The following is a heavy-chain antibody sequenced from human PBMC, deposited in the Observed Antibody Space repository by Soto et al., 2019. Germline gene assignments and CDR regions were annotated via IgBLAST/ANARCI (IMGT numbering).Heavy chain of an antibody. V-gene: IGHV1-69*13. CDR3: ARDWGRSALYYYYGMDV. CDR2: IIPIFGTA. Sequence: GASVKVSCKASGGTFSSYAISWVRQAPGQGLEWMGGIIPIFGTANYAQKLQGRVTITADESTSTAYMELSSLRTENTAVFYCARDWGRSALYYYYGMDVWGQGTTVTVSS. CDR1: GGTFSSYA. D-gene: IGHD3-16*01. J-gene: IGHJ6*02.